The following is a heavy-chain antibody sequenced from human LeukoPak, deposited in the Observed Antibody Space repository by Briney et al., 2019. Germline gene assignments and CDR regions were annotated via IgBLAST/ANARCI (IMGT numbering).Heavy chain of an antibody. CDR3: ARTGGPHDYGDYL. D-gene: IGHD4-17*01. J-gene: IGHJ4*02. CDR1: GGTFSSYA. Sequence: SVKVSCKASGGTFSSYAISWVRQAPGQGLEWMGRIIPILGIANYAQKFQGRVTITADKSTSTAYMELSSLRSEDTAVCYCARTGGPHDYGDYLGGQGTLVTVSS. V-gene: IGHV1-69*04. CDR2: IIPILGIA.